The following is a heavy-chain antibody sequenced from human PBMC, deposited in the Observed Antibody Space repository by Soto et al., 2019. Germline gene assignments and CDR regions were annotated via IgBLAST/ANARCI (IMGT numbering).Heavy chain of an antibody. Sequence: SVKVSCKASGGTFSSYTISWVRQAPGQGLEWMGRIIPILGIANYAQKFQGRVTITADKSTSTAYMELSSLRSEDTAVYYCASLGVKYCSGGRCNTGEAFDIWG. CDR1: GGTFSSYT. J-gene: IGHJ3*02. CDR2: IIPILGIA. V-gene: IGHV1-69*02. CDR3: ASLGVKYCSGGRCNTGEAFDI. D-gene: IGHD2-15*01.